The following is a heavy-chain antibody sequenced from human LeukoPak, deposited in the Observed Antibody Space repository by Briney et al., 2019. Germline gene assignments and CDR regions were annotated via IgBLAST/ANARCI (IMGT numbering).Heavy chain of an antibody. Sequence: ASVKVSCKASVYPFSTYGFIWVRQGPGQGFEWLGWISAYSGDSKYPQQFRDRVTMTTDTSTTTAHMELRTLKSDDTGIYYCARVVGDRVDSWGQGTLVTVSS. CDR3: ARVVGDRVDS. J-gene: IGHJ5*02. D-gene: IGHD4-17*01. V-gene: IGHV1-18*01. CDR1: VYPFSTYG. CDR2: ISAYSGDS.